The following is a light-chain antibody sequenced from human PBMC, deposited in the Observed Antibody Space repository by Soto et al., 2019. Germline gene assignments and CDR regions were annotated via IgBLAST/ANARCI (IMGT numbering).Light chain of an antibody. Sequence: EIVFTQSPCTLSLSPGERATLHCRANRNFNGTYLTWYQQKPGRAPRLLIFGASKRATGIPDRFSGSGSGRDFTLTISGLEPEDFAVYYCQQYGSSPLISFGQGTRLEIK. CDR1: RNFNGTY. CDR3: QQYGSSPLIS. CDR2: GAS. V-gene: IGKV3-20*01. J-gene: IGKJ5*01.